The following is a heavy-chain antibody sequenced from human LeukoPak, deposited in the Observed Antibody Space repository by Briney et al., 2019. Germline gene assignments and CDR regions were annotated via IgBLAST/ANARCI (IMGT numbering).Heavy chain of an antibody. V-gene: IGHV4-59*12. J-gene: IGHJ3*02. CDR2: IYHSGST. CDR1: GGSISSYY. Sequence: SETLSLTCTVSGGSISSYYWSWIRQPPGKGLEWIGYIYHSGSTYYNPSLKSRVTISVDRSKNQFSLKLSSVTAADTAVYYCARDSTVTTFAFDIWGQGTMVTVSS. CDR3: ARDSTVTTFAFDI. D-gene: IGHD4-17*01.